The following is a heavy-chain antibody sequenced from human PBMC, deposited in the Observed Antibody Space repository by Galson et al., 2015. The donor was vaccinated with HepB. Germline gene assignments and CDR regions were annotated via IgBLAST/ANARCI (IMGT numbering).Heavy chain of an antibody. D-gene: IGHD3-16*02. CDR3: ARGVYDYVWGSYRLKLGVGYFDY. CDR1: GFTFSSYA. J-gene: IGHJ4*02. CDR2: ISYDGSNK. V-gene: IGHV3-30-3*01. Sequence: SLRLSCAASGFTFSSYAMHWVRQAPGKGLEWVAVISYDGSNKYYADSVKGRFTISRDNSKNTLYLQMNSLRAEDTAVYYCARGVYDYVWGSYRLKLGVGYFDYWGQGTLVTVSS.